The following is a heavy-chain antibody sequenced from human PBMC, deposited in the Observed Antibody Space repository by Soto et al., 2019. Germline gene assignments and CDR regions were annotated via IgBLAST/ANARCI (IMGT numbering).Heavy chain of an antibody. V-gene: IGHV4-30-2*01. CDR2: IYHSGST. J-gene: IGHJ4*02. CDR3: AREVPGSGYDS. Sequence: PSETLSLTCAVSGGSISSGGYSWSWIRQPPGKGLEWIGYIYHSGSTYYNPSLKSRVTISVDRSKNQFSLKLSSVTVADTAVYYCAREVPGSGYDSWGQGTLVTVSS. CDR1: GGSISSGGYS. D-gene: IGHD5-12*01.